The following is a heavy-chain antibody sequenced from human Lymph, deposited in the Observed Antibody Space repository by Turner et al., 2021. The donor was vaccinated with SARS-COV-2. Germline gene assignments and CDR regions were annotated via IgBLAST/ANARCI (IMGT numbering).Heavy chain of an antibody. CDR2: IYSGGTT. D-gene: IGHD6-13*01. J-gene: IGHJ6*02. Sequence: EVQLVETGGGLIQPGASLRLSCAASGIIVSRNYMNWVRQAPGKGLEWVSVIYSGGTTYYADSVKGRFTISRDNSKNTLYLQMNSLRVEDTAVYYGARDLGTYGMDVWGQGTTVTVSS. CDR1: GIIVSRNY. CDR3: ARDLGTYGMDV. V-gene: IGHV3-53*02.